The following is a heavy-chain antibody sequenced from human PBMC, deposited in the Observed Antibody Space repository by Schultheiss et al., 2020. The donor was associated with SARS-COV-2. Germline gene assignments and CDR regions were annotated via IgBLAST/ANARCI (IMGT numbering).Heavy chain of an antibody. CDR3: ARHKRSGSIFDS. V-gene: IGHV4-61*01. Sequence: SQTLSLTCTVSGGSVSSGTYYWSWIRQPPGKGLEWIGYIYYSGSTNYNPSLKSRVTISVDTSKNQFSLKLSSVTAADTAIYYCARHKRSGSIFDSWGQGTLVTVSS. D-gene: IGHD6-13*01. CDR1: GGSVSSGTYY. J-gene: IGHJ4*02. CDR2: IYYSGST.